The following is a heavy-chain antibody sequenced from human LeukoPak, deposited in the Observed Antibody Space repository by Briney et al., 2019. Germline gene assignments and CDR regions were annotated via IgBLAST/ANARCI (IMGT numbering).Heavy chain of an antibody. V-gene: IGHV1-2*02. Sequence: ASVKVSCKASGYTFTGYYMHWVRQAPGQGLEWMGWINPNSGGTNYAQKFQGRVTMTRDTSISTAYMELGRLRSDDTATYYCARVLQDDYVWGTYRPFDYWGQGTLVTVSS. CDR1: GYTFTGYY. CDR2: INPNSGGT. D-gene: IGHD3-16*02. CDR3: ARVLQDDYVWGTYRPFDY. J-gene: IGHJ4*02.